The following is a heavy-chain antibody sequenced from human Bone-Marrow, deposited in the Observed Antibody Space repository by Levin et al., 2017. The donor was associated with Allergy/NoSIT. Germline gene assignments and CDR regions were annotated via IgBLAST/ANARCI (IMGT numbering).Heavy chain of an antibody. V-gene: IGHV3-33*06. J-gene: IGHJ4*02. D-gene: IGHD3-22*01. Sequence: PGGSLRLSCAASRFSFSDYAMHWVRQAPGKGLEWVAGIWYDGNNKFYGDSVKGRFTISRDNSKNILYLQMDSLRAEDTAVYYCAKGTSKRIIMTQFDHWGQGTLVTVSS. CDR3: AKGTSKRIIMTQFDH. CDR2: IWYDGNNK. CDR1: RFSFSDYA.